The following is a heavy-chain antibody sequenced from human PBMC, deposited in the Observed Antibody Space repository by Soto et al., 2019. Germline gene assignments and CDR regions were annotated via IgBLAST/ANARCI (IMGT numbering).Heavy chain of an antibody. CDR1: GYTFTSNP. CDR3: ARQYAYSTTWYPFDN. CDR2: INVGNGNT. V-gene: IGHV1-3*01. Sequence: ASVKVSCKASGYTFTSNPMNWVRQAPGQRPEWMGVINVGNGNTRYSQKFQGRVTMTRDTSAITAYMELNSLRSEDTAVYYCARQYAYSTTWYPFDNWGQGTLVTVSS. D-gene: IGHD3-16*01. J-gene: IGHJ4*02.